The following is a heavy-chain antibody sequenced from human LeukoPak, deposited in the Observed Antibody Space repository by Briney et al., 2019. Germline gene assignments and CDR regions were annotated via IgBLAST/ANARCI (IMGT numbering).Heavy chain of an antibody. V-gene: IGHV4-4*07. Sequence: PSETLSLTCAVSGGSFSSYYWSWVRQPAGKGLEWIWRIYTSGSTNYNPSLKRRVTTSVDTYNNQFPLQLKSVTAADTAVYYCASAGMIYCSSTSCYLGGWFDPWGQGTLVTVSS. CDR2: IYTSGST. CDR3: ASAGMIYCSSTSCYLGGWFDP. CDR1: GGSFSSYY. D-gene: IGHD2-2*01. J-gene: IGHJ5*02.